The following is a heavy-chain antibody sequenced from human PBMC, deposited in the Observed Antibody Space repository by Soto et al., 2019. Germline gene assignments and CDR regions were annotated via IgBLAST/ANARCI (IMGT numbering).Heavy chain of an antibody. Sequence: SETLSLTCAVSGGPISTGGYTWSWIRQPPGKGLEWIGYIYHSGSTYYNPSLKSRVTISVYRSKKQFSLKLTSVTAADTAVYYCARGMTTVTTIDYWGQGTLVTVSS. D-gene: IGHD4-4*01. V-gene: IGHV4-30-2*01. CDR3: ARGMTTVTTIDY. CDR2: IYHSGST. CDR1: GGPISTGGYT. J-gene: IGHJ4*02.